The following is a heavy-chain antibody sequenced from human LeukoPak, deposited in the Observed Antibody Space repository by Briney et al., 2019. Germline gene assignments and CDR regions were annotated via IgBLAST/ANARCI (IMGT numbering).Heavy chain of an antibody. V-gene: IGHV3-73*01. CDR2: IRSKANSYAT. Sequence: GGSLRLSCAASGFTFRGSAMHWVRQASGKGLEWVGRIRSKANSYATAYAASVKGRFTISRDDSKNTAYLQMNSLKTEDTAVYYCTRNNNPLNFDYWGQGTLVTVSS. J-gene: IGHJ4*02. D-gene: IGHD1/OR15-1a*01. CDR1: GFTFRGSA. CDR3: TRNNNPLNFDY.